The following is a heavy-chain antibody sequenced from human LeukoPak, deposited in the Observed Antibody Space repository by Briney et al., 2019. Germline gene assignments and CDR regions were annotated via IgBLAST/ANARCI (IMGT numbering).Heavy chain of an antibody. CDR3: ARDPRITTRWNYFDY. V-gene: IGHV3-33*01. Sequence: PGGSLRLSCAASGFTFSSYGMHWVRQAPGKGLEWVAVIWYDGSNKYYADSVKGRFTISRDNSKNTLYLQMNSLRAEDTAVCYCARDPRITTRWNYFDYWGQGTLVTVSS. CDR2: IWYDGSNK. CDR1: GFTFSSYG. J-gene: IGHJ4*02. D-gene: IGHD3-22*01.